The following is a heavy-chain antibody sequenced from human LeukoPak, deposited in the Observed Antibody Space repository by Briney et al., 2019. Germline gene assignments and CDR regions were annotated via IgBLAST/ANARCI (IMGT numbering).Heavy chain of an antibody. CDR1: GGTFSSYA. CDR3: ARRSGGTTTVNDGFEV. J-gene: IGHJ3*01. D-gene: IGHD4-17*01. Sequence: ASVKVSCKASGGTFSSYAISWVRQAPGQGLEWLGWINPNNGGIKYAQKFQGRVTVTRDTSISTAYMELNDLRSDDTAVYYCARRSGGTTTVNDGFEVWGPGTMVTVSS. CDR2: INPNNGGI. V-gene: IGHV1-2*02.